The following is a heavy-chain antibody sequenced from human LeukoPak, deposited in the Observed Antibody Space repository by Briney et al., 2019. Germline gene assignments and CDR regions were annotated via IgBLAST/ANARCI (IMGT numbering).Heavy chain of an antibody. Sequence: GGSLRLSCAASGFTFSSYAMSWVRQAPGKGLEWVSSISNSGANTYYADSVKGRFTISRDNSKNTLYLQMNSLRAEDAAVHYCAEGGWNSWFDPWGQGTLVSVSS. V-gene: IGHV3-23*01. CDR1: GFTFSSYA. CDR2: ISNSGANT. J-gene: IGHJ5*02. D-gene: IGHD1-1*01. CDR3: AEGGWNSWFDP.